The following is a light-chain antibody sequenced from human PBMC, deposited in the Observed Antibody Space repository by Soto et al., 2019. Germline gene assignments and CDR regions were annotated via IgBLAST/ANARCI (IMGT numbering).Light chain of an antibody. CDR1: SSDVGAYNY. CDR3: SSYRSSTTFV. V-gene: IGLV2-14*01. CDR2: EVR. Sequence: QSALTQPASVSGSPGQSITISCTGTSSDVGAYNYVSWYQQYPGRAPKVIIFEVRKRPSGVSTRFYGSKSGDTASLTISGLQAEDEADYYCSSYRSSTTFVFGTGTKVTVL. J-gene: IGLJ1*01.